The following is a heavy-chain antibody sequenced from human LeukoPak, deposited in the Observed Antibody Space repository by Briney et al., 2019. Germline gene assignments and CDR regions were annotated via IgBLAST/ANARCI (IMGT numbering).Heavy chain of an antibody. J-gene: IGHJ6*02. V-gene: IGHV4-30-4*01. Sequence: SETLSLTCTVSGGSISSGDYYWSWIRQPPGKGLEWIGYIYYSGSTYYNPSLKSRVTISVDTSKNQFSLKLSSVTAADTAVYYCARGETVTTVHQYYYYGMDVWGQGTTVTVFS. D-gene: IGHD4-11*01. CDR3: ARGETVTTVHQYYYYGMDV. CDR2: IYYSGST. CDR1: GGSISSGDYY.